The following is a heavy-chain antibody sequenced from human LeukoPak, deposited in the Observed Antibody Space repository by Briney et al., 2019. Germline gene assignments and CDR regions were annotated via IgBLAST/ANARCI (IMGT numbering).Heavy chain of an antibody. Sequence: SQTLSLTCAISGDSVSTASNAWYWIRQSPSRGLEWLGRTYYNSKWYTDYAVSVSGRTTINPDTSRNQLSLQLSFVTPEDTAVYYCARDLQLWTTRDTRGGAQVGYWGQGTLVTVSS. CDR1: GDSVSTASNA. CDR3: ARDLQLWTTRDTRGGAQVGY. J-gene: IGHJ4*02. CDR2: TYYNSKWYT. D-gene: IGHD5-18*01. V-gene: IGHV6-1*01.